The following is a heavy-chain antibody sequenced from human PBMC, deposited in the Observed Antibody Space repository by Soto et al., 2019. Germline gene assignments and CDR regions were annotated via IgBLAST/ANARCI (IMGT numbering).Heavy chain of an antibody. CDR2: IYYSGST. V-gene: IGHV4-31*03. J-gene: IGHJ4*02. CDR1: GGSISSGGYY. D-gene: IGHD5-12*01. Sequence: QVQLQESGPGLVKPSQTLSLTCTVSGGSISSGGYYWSWIRQHPGKGLEWIGYIYYSGSTYYNPSLKSRVPIPVETSKNQFSRKLGSLTAADTAVYYCGRGGGVATNDYWGQGTLVTVSS. CDR3: GRGGGVATNDY.